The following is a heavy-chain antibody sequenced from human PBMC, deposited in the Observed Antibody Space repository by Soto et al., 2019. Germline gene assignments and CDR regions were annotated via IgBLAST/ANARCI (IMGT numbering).Heavy chain of an antibody. CDR2: ISVSDAFI. CDR3: ARGGGHMFYYFDY. Sequence: GGSLRLSCAASGFNVGAFAVNWVRQAPGKGLEWVSGISVSDAFIYYADSVRGRFSISRDASENILYLQMNSLRAEDTAVYYCARGGGHMFYYFDYWGQGTLVTVSS. D-gene: IGHD5-18*01. V-gene: IGHV3-23*01. CDR1: GFNVGAFA. J-gene: IGHJ4*02.